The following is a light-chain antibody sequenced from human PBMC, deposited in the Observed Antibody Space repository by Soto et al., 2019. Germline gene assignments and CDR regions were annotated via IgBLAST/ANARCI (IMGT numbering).Light chain of an antibody. J-gene: IGKJ5*01. CDR2: DVS. Sequence: DIVLTQSPATLSLSPVESATLSFRASQYITIYLAWYQQNPGQATRLLIYDVSSRASGIPARFSGSGSGTEFTLTISSLQSEDFAVYYCQQYHNWPPITFGQGTTG. CDR3: QQYHNWPPIT. CDR1: QYITIY. V-gene: IGKV3-15*01.